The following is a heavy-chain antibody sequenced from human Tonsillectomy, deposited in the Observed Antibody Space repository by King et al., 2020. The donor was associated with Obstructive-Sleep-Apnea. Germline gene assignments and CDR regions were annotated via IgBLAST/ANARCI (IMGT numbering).Heavy chain of an antibody. Sequence: QLVQSGGGLVQPGGSLKLSCAASGFTFGGSAMHWVRQASGKGLEWVGRIRDRPNNYATAYAASVTGRFTISRDDSKNTAYLQMNSLKTEDTAVYYCTRWFGEIPFDYWGQGILVTVSS. CDR1: GFTFGGSA. D-gene: IGHD3-10*01. J-gene: IGHJ4*02. V-gene: IGHV3-73*01. CDR3: TRWFGEIPFDY. CDR2: IRDRPNNYAT.